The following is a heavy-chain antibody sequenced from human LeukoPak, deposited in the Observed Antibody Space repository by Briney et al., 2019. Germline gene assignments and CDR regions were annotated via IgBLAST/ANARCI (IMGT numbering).Heavy chain of an antibody. CDR2: IYYSGST. CDR3: ATRTYYYDDSALSQEY. V-gene: IGHV4-59*12. CDR1: GGSISSYY. Sequence: PSETLSLTCTVSGGSISSYYWSWIRQPPGKGLEWIGYIYYSGSTNYNPSLKSRVTISVDTSKNQFSLKLSSVTAADTALYYCATRTYYYDDSALSQEYWGQGTLVTVSS. J-gene: IGHJ4*02. D-gene: IGHD3-22*01.